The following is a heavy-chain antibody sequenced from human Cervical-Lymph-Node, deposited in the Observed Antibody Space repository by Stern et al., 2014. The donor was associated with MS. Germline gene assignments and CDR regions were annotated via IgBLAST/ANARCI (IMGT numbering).Heavy chain of an antibody. V-gene: IGHV3-30-3*01. CDR3: ARERGYCSGGRCYPYYFDS. CDR2: VSNDGTKE. Sequence: VQLVESGGGVVQPGRSLRLSCAPSGFTFSNYAMHWVRQAPGKGPEWVAFVSNDGTKEFYADSVQGRFTISRDNSNSTLYLQMASLTTEDTSVYFCARERGYCSGGRCYPYYFDSWGQGTLVVVSS. CDR1: GFTFSNYA. J-gene: IGHJ4*02. D-gene: IGHD2-15*01.